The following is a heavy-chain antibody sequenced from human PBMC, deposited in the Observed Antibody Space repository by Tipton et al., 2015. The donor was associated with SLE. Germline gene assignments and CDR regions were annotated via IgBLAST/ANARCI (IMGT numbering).Heavy chain of an antibody. Sequence: TLSLTCTVSGDSISSGSYYWSWIRQPAGKGLEWIGYIYFSGSANYNPSLKSRVTISLDTSKNQFSLKLSSVTAADTAVYYCARGSCSGGVCYIDYWGQGTLVTVSS. V-gene: IGHV4-61*10. CDR2: IYFSGSA. J-gene: IGHJ4*02. CDR3: ARGSCSGGVCYIDY. CDR1: GDSISSGSYY. D-gene: IGHD2-8*02.